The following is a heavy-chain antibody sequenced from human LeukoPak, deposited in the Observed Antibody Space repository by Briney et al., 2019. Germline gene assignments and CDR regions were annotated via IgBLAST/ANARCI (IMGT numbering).Heavy chain of an antibody. Sequence: SETLSLTCTVSGGSISSGDYYWSWIRQPPGKGLEWIGSVFSSGNTYYNPSLKSRVTISVDMSKNQFSLKLRSVTAADTSMYYCARRRANYDFWSGFYSAFDIWGQGTMVTVSS. V-gene: IGHV4-39*01. J-gene: IGHJ3*02. CDR3: ARRRANYDFWSGFYSAFDI. CDR1: GGSISSGDYY. CDR2: VFSSGNT. D-gene: IGHD3-3*01.